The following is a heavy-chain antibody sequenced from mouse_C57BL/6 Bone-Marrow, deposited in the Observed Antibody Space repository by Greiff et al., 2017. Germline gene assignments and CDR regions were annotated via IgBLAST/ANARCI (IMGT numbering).Heavy chain of an antibody. D-gene: IGHD1-1*01. CDR1: GYTFTSYG. CDR2: IYPRSGNT. CDR3: ARRGILRTDY. V-gene: IGHV1-81*01. J-gene: IGHJ4*01. Sequence: QVTLKESGAELARPGASVKLSCKASGYTFTSYGISWVKQRTGQGLEWIGEIYPRSGNTYYNEKFKGKATLTADKSSSTAYMELRSLTSEDSAVYFCARRGILRTDYWGQGTSVTVSS.